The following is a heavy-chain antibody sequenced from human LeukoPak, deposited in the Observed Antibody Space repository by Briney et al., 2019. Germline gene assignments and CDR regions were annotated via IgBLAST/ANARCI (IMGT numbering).Heavy chain of an antibody. J-gene: IGHJ4*02. Sequence: GGCLRLSCAASGFTFSSYSMNWVRQAPGKGLEWVSYISSSSSTIYYADSVKGRFTISRDNAKNSLYLQMNSLRAEDTAVYYCARDADDWQYDYWGQGTLVTVSS. CDR2: ISSSSSTI. D-gene: IGHD3-9*01. V-gene: IGHV3-48*04. CDR1: GFTFSSYS. CDR3: ARDADDWQYDY.